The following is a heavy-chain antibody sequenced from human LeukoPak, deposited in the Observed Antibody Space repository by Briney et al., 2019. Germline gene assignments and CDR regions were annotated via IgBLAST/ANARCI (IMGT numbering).Heavy chain of an antibody. CDR1: GFTFSNYN. J-gene: IGHJ4*02. D-gene: IGHD4-17*01. V-gene: IGHV3-48*04. CDR3: ARGLDYGFDY. Sequence: GGSLRLSCEASGFTFSNYNMDWVRQAPGKGLEWVSYISSSSSTIYYADSVKGRFTISRDNAKNSLYLQMNSLRAEDTAVYYCARGLDYGFDYWGQGTLVTVSS. CDR2: ISSSSSTI.